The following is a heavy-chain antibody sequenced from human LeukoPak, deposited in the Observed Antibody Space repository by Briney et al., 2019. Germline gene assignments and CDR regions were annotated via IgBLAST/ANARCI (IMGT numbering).Heavy chain of an antibody. CDR2: ISAYNGNT. V-gene: IGHV1-18*04. CDR1: GYTFTGYY. D-gene: IGHD1-26*01. J-gene: IGHJ4*02. CDR3: ARAMGRHDYGDY. Sequence: ASVKVSCKASGYTFTGYYMHWVRQAPGQGLEWMGWISAYNGNTNYAQKLQGRVTMTTDTSTSTAYMELRSLRSDDTAVYYCARAMGRHDYGDYWGQGTLVTVSS.